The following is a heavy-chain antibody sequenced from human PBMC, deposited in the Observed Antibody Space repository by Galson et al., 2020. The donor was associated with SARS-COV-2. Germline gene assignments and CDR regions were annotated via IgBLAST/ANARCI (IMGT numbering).Heavy chain of an antibody. CDR2: IQQDGSEK. CDR1: GFTFSSYW. D-gene: IGHD6-13*01. Sequence: AGGSLRLSCAVSGFTFSSYWMSWVRQAPGKGLEWVANIQQDGSEKDYVDSVKGRFTISRDNAKKSLYLQMNSLRAEDTAVYYCARGIIEAAGNDAFDVWGQGTMVTVSS. J-gene: IGHJ3*01. CDR3: ARGIIEAAGNDAFDV. V-gene: IGHV3-7*04.